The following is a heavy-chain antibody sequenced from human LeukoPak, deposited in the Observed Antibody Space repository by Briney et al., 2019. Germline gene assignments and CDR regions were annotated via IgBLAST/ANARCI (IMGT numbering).Heavy chain of an antibody. V-gene: IGHV4-39*07. J-gene: IGHJ6*03. D-gene: IGHD3-22*01. CDR2: IYHSGHS. Sequence: PSETLSLTCTVSGGSMSSSSYYWGWIRQPPGKGLEWIGSIYHSGHSDYNPSLKSRVTMSVDTSNNEFSLKLNSVTAADTAVYYCARTYDSPGYYSPDYYYMDVWGKGTTVTISS. CDR3: ARTYDSPGYYSPDYYYMDV. CDR1: GGSMSSSSYY.